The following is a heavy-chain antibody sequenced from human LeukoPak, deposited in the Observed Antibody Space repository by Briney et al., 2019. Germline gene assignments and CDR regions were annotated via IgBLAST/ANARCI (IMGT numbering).Heavy chain of an antibody. CDR2: IYYSGST. Sequence: SETLSLTCAVYGGSFSGYYWSWIRQPPGKGLEWIGSIYYSGSTYYNPSLKSRVTISVDTSKNQFSLKLSSVTAADTAVYYCARDQVAATWFDPWGQGTLVTVSS. V-gene: IGHV4-34*01. D-gene: IGHD2-15*01. CDR3: ARDQVAATWFDP. CDR1: GGSFSGYY. J-gene: IGHJ5*02.